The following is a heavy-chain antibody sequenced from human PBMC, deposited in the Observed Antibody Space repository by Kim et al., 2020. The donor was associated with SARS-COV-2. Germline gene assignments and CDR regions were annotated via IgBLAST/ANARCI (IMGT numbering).Heavy chain of an antibody. D-gene: IGHD1-26*01. CDR2: INWNGGST. J-gene: IGHJ3*02. CDR3: ARVGGSYSFSDAFDI. CDR1: GFTFDDYC. Sequence: GGSLRLSCAASGFTFDDYCMSWVRQAPGKGLEWVSGINWNGGSTGYADSVKGRVTISRDNAKNSMYLQMNRLRAEDTALYHCARVGGSYSFSDAFDIWGKGTMVTVSS. V-gene: IGHV3-20*01.